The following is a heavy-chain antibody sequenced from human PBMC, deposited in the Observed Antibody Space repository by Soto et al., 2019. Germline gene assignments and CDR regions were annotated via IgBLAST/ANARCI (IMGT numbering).Heavy chain of an antibody. V-gene: IGHV3-30*18. CDR1: GFTFSSYG. J-gene: IGHJ5*02. D-gene: IGHD3-10*01. CDR3: AKNPGRGARSTVFHP. Sequence: PGGSLRLSCAASGFTFSSYGMHWVRQAPGKGLEWVAVISYDGSNKYYADSVKGRFTISRDNSKNTLYLQMNSLRAEKTAMYFFAKNPGRGARSTVFHPWGK. CDR2: ISYDGSNK.